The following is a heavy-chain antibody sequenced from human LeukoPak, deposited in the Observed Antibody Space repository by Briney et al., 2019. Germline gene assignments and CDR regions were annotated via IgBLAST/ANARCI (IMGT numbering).Heavy chain of an antibody. CDR1: GYTFTSYD. V-gene: IGHV1-8*01. J-gene: IGHJ5*02. CDR2: MNPNSGNT. Sequence: ASVKVSCKASGYTFTSYDINRVRQATGQGLEWMGWMNPNSGNTGYAQKFQGRVTMTRNTSISTAYMELSSLRSEDTAVYYCARGFTYDFWSGNWFDPWGQGTLVTVSS. CDR3: ARGFTYDFWSGNWFDP. D-gene: IGHD3-3*01.